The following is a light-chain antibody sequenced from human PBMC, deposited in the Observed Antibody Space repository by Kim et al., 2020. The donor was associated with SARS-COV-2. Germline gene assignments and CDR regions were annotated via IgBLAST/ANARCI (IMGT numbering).Light chain of an antibody. V-gene: IGLV3-19*01. CDR1: SLRNYY. CDR2: SKN. J-gene: IGLJ3*02. Sequence: SSELTQDPAVSVALVQTVRITCQGYSLRNYYASWYQQKPGQTPLLVIYSKNNRPSGIPDRSSGSSPRNTASLTITLAPADDTADYYCNSRYSSDNHWVFG. CDR3: NSRYSSDNHWV.